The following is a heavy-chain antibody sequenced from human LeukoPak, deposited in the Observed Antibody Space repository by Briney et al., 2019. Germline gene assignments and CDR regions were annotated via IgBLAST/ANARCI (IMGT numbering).Heavy chain of an antibody. Sequence: SETLSHTCTVSGGSISSYYWSWIRQPPGKGLEWIGYIYYSGSTNYNPSLKSRVTISVDTSKNQFSLKLSSVTAADTAVYYCARVKKGYYYDSSGYCYFDYWGQGTLVTVSS. V-gene: IGHV4-59*01. CDR1: GGSISSYY. J-gene: IGHJ4*02. CDR2: IYYSGST. D-gene: IGHD3-22*01. CDR3: ARVKKGYYYDSSGYCYFDY.